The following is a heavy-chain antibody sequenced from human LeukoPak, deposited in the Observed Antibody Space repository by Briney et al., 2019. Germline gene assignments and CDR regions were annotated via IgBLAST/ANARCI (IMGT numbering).Heavy chain of an antibody. CDR1: GFTFSTYW. CDR2: INEDGSEE. J-gene: IGHJ4*02. V-gene: IGHV3-7*04. CDR3: ARAGGQGTVDY. Sequence: QSGGSLRLSCVASGFTFSTYWVSWVRLVPGKGLEWVANINEDGSEEYYVDSVKGRFTISRDTAKSSLYLQMNNLRADDTAVYYCARAGGQGTVDYWGQGTLLIVSS.